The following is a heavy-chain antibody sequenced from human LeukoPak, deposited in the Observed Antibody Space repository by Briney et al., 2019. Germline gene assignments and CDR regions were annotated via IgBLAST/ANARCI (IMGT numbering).Heavy chain of an antibody. CDR2: ISYDGSNK. CDR1: GFTFSSYA. V-gene: IGHV3-30*04. Sequence: GGSLRLSCAASGFTFSSYAMHWVRQAPGKGLEWVAVISYDGSNKYYADSVKGRFTISRDNSKNTLYLQMNSLRAEDTAVYYCARDKDRRLVGYFDYWGQGTLVTVS. CDR3: ARDKDRRLVGYFDY. J-gene: IGHJ4*02. D-gene: IGHD2-8*02.